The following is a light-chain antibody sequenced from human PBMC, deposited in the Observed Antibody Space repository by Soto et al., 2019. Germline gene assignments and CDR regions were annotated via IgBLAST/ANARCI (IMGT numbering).Light chain of an antibody. CDR3: QQYGSSPRT. J-gene: IGKJ1*01. Sequence: VVLLKSHATLSVSPGERATLSCRASQNISNYLIWYQQKPGQAPRLLIYDVSNRATDIPARFSGSGSGTDFTLTISRLEPEDFAVYYCQQYGSSPRTFGQGTKVDIK. CDR2: DVS. CDR1: QNISNY. V-gene: IGKV3-20*01.